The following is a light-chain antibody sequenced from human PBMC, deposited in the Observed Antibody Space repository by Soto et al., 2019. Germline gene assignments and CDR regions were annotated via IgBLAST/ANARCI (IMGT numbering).Light chain of an antibody. CDR1: QSVRRS. CDR2: DAS. J-gene: IGKJ1*01. Sequence: EIVLTQSPATLSLSPGERATLSCRASQSVRRSLAWYQQHPGQAPRLLIYDASNRATGILARFSGSGSGTDFTLTISSLEAKDFAVYYCQQRSNWPGTFGQGTKVEIK. CDR3: QQRSNWPGT. V-gene: IGKV3-11*01.